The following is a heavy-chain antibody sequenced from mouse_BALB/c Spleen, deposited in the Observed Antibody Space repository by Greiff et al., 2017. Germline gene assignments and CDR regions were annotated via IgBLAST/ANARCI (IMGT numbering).Heavy chain of an antibody. D-gene: IGHD6-5*01. Sequence: DLVKPGASVKLSCKASGYTFTSYWINWIKQRPGQGLEWIGRIAPGSGSTYYNEMFKGKATLTVDTSSSTAYIQLSSLSSEDSAVYFCARSPYDYYAMDYWGQGTSVTVSS. V-gene: IGHV1S41*01. CDR2: IAPGSGST. J-gene: IGHJ4*01. CDR3: ARSPYDYYAMDY. CDR1: GYTFTSYW.